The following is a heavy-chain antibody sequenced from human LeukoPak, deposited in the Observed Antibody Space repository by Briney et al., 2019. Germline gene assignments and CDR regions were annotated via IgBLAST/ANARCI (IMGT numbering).Heavy chain of an antibody. CDR1: GXXXXXXA. CDR3: ADGSGSYYYGMDV. J-gene: IGHJ6*02. Sequence: KXXXKASGXXXXXXAXXWVXXXPXQXXEXXXXINAGNGNTKYSQKFQGRVTITRDTSASTAYMELSSLRFEDTAVYYCADGSGSYYYGMDVWGQETTVTVSS. CDR2: INAGNGNT. V-gene: IGHV1-3*01. D-gene: IGHD3-10*01.